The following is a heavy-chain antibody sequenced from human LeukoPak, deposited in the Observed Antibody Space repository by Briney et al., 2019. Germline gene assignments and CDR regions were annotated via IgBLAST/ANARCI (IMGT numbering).Heavy chain of an antibody. CDR2: ISGSGGIA. CDR1: GFTFSTYA. Sequence: GGSLRLSCAASGFTFSTYAMSWVRQAPGKGLECVSGISGSGGIAYYADSVKGQFTISRDNSKNTLYLQMNSLRAEDTALYYCAKDKRITILAVVSDAFDIWGQGTMVTVSS. CDR3: AKDKRITILAVVSDAFDI. D-gene: IGHD3-22*01. J-gene: IGHJ3*02. V-gene: IGHV3-23*01.